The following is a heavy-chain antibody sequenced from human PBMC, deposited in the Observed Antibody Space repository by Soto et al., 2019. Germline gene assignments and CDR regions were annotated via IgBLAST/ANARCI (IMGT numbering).Heavy chain of an antibody. V-gene: IGHV3-48*03. CDR3: AREKPTHQATDY. J-gene: IGHJ4*02. Sequence: GGSLRLSCAASGFTFSSYEMNWVRQAPGKGLEWVSYISSSGSTIYYADSVKGRFTISRDNAKNSLYLQMNSLRAEDTAVYYCAREKPTHQATDYWGQGTLVTVSS. CDR2: ISSSGSTI. D-gene: IGHD2-2*01. CDR1: GFTFSSYE.